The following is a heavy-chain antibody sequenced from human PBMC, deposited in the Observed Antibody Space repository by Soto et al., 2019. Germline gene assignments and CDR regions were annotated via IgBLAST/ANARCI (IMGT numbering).Heavy chain of an antibody. CDR3: AKGSPNYYGSGSRDDAFDI. D-gene: IGHD3-10*01. Sequence: GGSLRLSCAASGSTFSSYARSWVRQAPGKGLEWVSAISGSGGSTYYADSVKGRFTISRDNSKNTLYLQMNSLRAEDTAVYYCAKGSPNYYGSGSRDDAFDIWGQGTMVTVSS. V-gene: IGHV3-23*01. J-gene: IGHJ3*02. CDR2: ISGSGGST. CDR1: GSTFSSYA.